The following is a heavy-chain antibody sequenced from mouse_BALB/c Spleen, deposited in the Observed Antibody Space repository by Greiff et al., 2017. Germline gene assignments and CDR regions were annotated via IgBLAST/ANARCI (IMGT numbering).Heavy chain of an antibody. CDR1: GYSITSDYA. CDR2: ISYSGST. V-gene: IGHV3-2*02. CDR3: ARWPIYYSYYFDY. J-gene: IGHJ2*01. D-gene: IGHD1-1*01. Sequence: EVQLQQSGPGLVKPSQSLSLTCTVTGYSITSDYAWNWIRQFPGNKLEWMGYISYSGSTSYNPSLKSRISITRDTSKNQFFLQLNSVTTEDTATYYCARWPIYYSYYFDYWGQGTTLTVSS.